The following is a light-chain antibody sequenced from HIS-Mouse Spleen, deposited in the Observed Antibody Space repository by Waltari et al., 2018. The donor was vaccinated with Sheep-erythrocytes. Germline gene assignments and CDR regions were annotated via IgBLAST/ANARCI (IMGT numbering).Light chain of an antibody. Sequence: SYELTQPPSVSVSPGQTARSTCSGDKLGDKYACWYQQKPGQSPVLVIYQDSKRPSGIPERFSGSNSGNTATLTISGTQAMDEADYYCQAWDSSTAWVFGGGTKLTVL. J-gene: IGLJ3*02. CDR3: QAWDSSTAWV. CDR1: KLGDKY. CDR2: QDS. V-gene: IGLV3-1*01.